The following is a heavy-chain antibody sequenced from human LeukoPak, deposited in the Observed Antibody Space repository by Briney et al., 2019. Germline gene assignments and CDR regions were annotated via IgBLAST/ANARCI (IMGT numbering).Heavy chain of an antibody. V-gene: IGHV1-2*02. J-gene: IGHJ4*02. CDR2: IIPNSGGT. Sequence: ASVKVSCKASAYTFTGYYVHWVRQAPGQGLEWMGWIIPNSGGTTYAQKFQGRVTLTRDTSISTAYMELSSLRSDDTAVYYCARKGEGQPADYWGQGTLVTVSS. CDR1: AYTFTGYY. D-gene: IGHD3-16*01. CDR3: ARKGEGQPADY.